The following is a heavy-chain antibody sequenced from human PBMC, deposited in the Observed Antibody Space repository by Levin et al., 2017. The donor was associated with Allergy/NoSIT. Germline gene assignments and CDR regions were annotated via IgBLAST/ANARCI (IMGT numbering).Heavy chain of an antibody. D-gene: IGHD3-10*02. V-gene: IGHV3-9*01. J-gene: IGHJ4*02. CDR1: GFTFDDHA. CDR3: AKDAGPGTMYEFFDS. CDR2: ISWSSGNI. Sequence: SLKISCAASGFTFDDHAMHWVRQAPGRGLEWVSGISWSSGNIHYADSVKGRFTISRDNAKNSLYLQMNSLRAEDTALYYCAKDAGPGTMYEFFDSWGQGTLVTVSA.